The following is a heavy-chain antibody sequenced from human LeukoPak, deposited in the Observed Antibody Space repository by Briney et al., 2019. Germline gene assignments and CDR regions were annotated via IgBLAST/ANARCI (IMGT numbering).Heavy chain of an antibody. CDR2: ISASGSAT. J-gene: IGHJ4*02. Sequence: ETGGSLRLSCAASGFIFSNYGMNWVRQAPGKGLEWVAAISASGSATSYADSVRGRFTISRDNSKSTTYLQMNSLRAEDTAVYYCARGSPYYYDTEGTYYFGYWGQGTLVTVSS. V-gene: IGHV3-23*01. CDR3: ARGSPYYYDTEGTYYFGY. D-gene: IGHD3-22*01. CDR1: GFIFSNYG.